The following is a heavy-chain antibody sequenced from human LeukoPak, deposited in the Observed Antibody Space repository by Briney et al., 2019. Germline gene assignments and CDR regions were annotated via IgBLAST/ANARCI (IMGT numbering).Heavy chain of an antibody. Sequence: SETLSLTCAVSGYSISSGYYCGWIRQPPGKGLEWIGSIYHSGSTNYNPSLKSRVTMSVDTSKNQFSLKLSSVTAADTAVYYCATRSHYYDSSGYYYYYYMDVWGKGTTVTVSS. CDR1: GYSISSGYY. J-gene: IGHJ6*03. CDR2: IYHSGST. CDR3: ATRSHYYDSSGYYYYYYMDV. V-gene: IGHV4-38-2*01. D-gene: IGHD3-22*01.